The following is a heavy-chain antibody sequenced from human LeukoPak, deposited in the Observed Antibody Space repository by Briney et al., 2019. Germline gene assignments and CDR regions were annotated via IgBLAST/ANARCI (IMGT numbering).Heavy chain of an antibody. CDR3: ARSNYDSSGYYYGWGSYYFDY. CDR1: GFTFSSYE. CDR2: ISSSGSTI. V-gene: IGHV3-48*03. D-gene: IGHD3-22*01. Sequence: PGGSLRLSCAASGFTFSSYEMNWVRQAPGKGLEWVSYISSSGSTIYYADSVKGRFTISRDNAKNSLYLQVNSLRAEDTAVYYCARSNYDSSGYYYGWGSYYFDYWGQGTLVTVSS. J-gene: IGHJ4*02.